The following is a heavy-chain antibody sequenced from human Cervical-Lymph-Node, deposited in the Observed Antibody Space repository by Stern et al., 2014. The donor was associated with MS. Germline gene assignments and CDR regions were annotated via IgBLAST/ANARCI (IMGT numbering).Heavy chain of an antibody. CDR2: SGSDGAT. CDR1: GFTFKNFA. J-gene: IGHJ4*02. D-gene: IGHD3-3*01. Sequence: EVQLVESGGGLVQPGGSLRLSCVGSGFTFKNFAMTWVRQAPGKGLEWHAGSGSDGATHFADSVRGRFSLSRDNSKNTLYLQMDSLRAEDTAVYYCGKDLFYWSADSWGQGSLVTVSS. CDR3: GKDLFYWSADS. V-gene: IGHV3-23*04.